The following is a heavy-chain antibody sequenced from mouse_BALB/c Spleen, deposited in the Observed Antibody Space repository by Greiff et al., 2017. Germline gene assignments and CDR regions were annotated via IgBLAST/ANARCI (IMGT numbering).Heavy chain of an antibody. V-gene: IGHV1-54*01. CDR2: INPGSGGT. Sequence: VQLQESGAELVRPGTSVKVSCKASGYAFTNYLIEWVKQRPGQGLEWIGVINPGSGGTNYNEKFKGKATLTADKSSSTAYMQLSSLTSDDSAVYFCARSKDYGSSYYAMDYWGQGTSVTVSS. D-gene: IGHD1-1*01. CDR1: GYAFTNYL. CDR3: ARSKDYGSSYYAMDY. J-gene: IGHJ4*01.